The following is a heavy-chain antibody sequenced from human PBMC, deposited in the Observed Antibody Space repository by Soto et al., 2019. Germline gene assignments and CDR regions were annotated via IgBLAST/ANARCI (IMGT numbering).Heavy chain of an antibody. J-gene: IGHJ6*02. CDR2: ISGHNGNT. CDR3: ARDRDCSGGTCYSSDGMDV. Sequence: GASVKVSCKASGYSFTRYGISWARQAPGQGLEWMGWISGHNGNTNYAQKLQDRVAMTTATSTNTAYMELRSLRSDDTAVYYCARDRDCSGGTCYSSDGMDVWGQGTTVTVSS. CDR1: GYSFTRYG. D-gene: IGHD2-15*01. V-gene: IGHV1-18*01.